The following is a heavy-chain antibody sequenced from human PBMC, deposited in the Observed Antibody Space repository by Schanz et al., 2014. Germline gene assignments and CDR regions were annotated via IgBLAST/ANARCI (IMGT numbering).Heavy chain of an antibody. D-gene: IGHD3-22*01. CDR2: INPNTGGT. CDR1: GYSFISHA. V-gene: IGHV1-2*04. J-gene: IGHJ6*02. Sequence: QVQLVQSGTQVKKPGASVKVSCKASGYSFISHAIHWVRQAPGQGLEWMGWINPNTGGTNFAQKFQGWVTVTRDTSISTVYMELSRVTYEDTAVYYCARDDRAYYYGMDVWGQGTTVTGSS. CDR3: ARDDRAYYYGMDV.